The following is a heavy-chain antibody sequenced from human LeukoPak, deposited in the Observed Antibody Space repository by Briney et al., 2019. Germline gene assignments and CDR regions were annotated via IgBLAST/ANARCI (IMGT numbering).Heavy chain of an antibody. CDR2: INHSGST. D-gene: IGHD1-26*01. Sequence: PSETLSLTCAVYGGSFSGYYWSWIRQPPGKGLEWIGEINHSGSTNYSPSLKSRVTISVDTSKNQFSLKLSSVTAADTAVYYCARGASGSYYPLAGYYYYYGMDVWGQGTTVTVSS. V-gene: IGHV4-34*01. CDR3: ARGASGSYYPLAGYYYYYGMDV. CDR1: GGSFSGYY. J-gene: IGHJ6*02.